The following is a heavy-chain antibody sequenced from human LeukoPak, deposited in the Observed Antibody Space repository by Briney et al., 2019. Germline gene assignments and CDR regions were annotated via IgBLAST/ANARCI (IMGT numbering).Heavy chain of an antibody. CDR3: ARGDYGGNLLFPYYFDY. CDR1: GFTFSDYY. CDR2: ISSSGSTI. J-gene: IGHJ4*02. V-gene: IGHV3-11*01. Sequence: GGSLRLSCAASGFTFSDYYMSWIRQAPGKGLEWVPYISSSGSTIYYADSVKGRFTISRDNAKDSLYLQMNSLRAEDTAVYYCARGDYGGNLLFPYYFDYWGQGTLVTVSS. D-gene: IGHD4-17*01.